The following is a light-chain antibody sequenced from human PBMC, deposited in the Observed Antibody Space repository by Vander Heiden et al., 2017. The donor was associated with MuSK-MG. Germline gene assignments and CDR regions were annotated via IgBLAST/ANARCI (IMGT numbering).Light chain of an antibody. J-gene: IGLJ3*02. CDR3: ATWDNSLSAWL. CDR2: KDN. V-gene: IGLV1-47*03. Sequence: QSVLTQTPSASGTPGQRVTISCSGSSSNIGSNYVYWYQHLPGTAPKLRIFKDNQRPSGVPDRFSGSKSGTSASLAISGLWSDDEADYDCATWDNSLSAWLLGGGTKLNVL. CDR1: SSNIGSNY.